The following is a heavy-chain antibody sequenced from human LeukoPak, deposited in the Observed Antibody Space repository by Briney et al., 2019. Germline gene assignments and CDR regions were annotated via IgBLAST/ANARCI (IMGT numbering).Heavy chain of an antibody. D-gene: IGHD3-10*01. V-gene: IGHV3-48*03. J-gene: IGHJ4*02. CDR3: ASSTPLTSFDY. CDR1: GFTFSSYE. Sequence: RGGSLRLSCAASGFTFSSYEMNWVRQAPGKGLEWVSYISSSGSTIYYADSVKGRFTISRDNAKNSLYLQMNSLRAEDTAVYYCASSTPLTSFDYWGQGTLVTVSS. CDR2: ISSSGSTI.